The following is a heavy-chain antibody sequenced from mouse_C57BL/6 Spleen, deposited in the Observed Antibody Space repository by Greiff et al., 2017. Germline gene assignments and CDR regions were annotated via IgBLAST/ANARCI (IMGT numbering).Heavy chain of an antibody. D-gene: IGHD1-3*01. Sequence: VQLQQPGAELVKPGASVKVSCKASGYTFTSYWMHWVKQRPGQGLEWIGRIHPSDSDTNYNQKFKGKATLTVDKSFSTAYMQLSSLTSEDSAVYYCAIDSGYYAMDYWGQGTSVTVSS. CDR3: AIDSGYYAMDY. CDR1: GYTFTSYW. V-gene: IGHV1-74*01. J-gene: IGHJ4*01. CDR2: IHPSDSDT.